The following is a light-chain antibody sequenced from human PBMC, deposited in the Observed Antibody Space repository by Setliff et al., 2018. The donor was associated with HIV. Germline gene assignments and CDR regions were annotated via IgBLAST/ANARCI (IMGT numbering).Light chain of an antibody. CDR3: SSYTGSSTLNV. Sequence: QSALTQPASLSGSPGQSITISCTGTSSDVGGYNYVSWYQQHPGKAPKLMINEVSNRPSGVSNRFSGSKSGNTASLTISGLQAEDEADYYCSSYTGSSTLNVFGTGTRSPS. CDR2: EVS. J-gene: IGLJ1*01. V-gene: IGLV2-14*01. CDR1: SSDVGGYNY.